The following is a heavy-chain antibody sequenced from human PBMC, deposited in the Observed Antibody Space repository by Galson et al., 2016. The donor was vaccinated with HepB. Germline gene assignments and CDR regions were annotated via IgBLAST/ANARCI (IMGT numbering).Heavy chain of an antibody. CDR2: IYYSGST. D-gene: IGHD3-3*01. Sequence: SETLSLTCTVSGGSISDSNYHWGWIRQPPGKDLEWIGNIYYSGSTDYNPSLKSRVTISVDTSKNQFSLKLSSVTAADTAVYYCARQAGFWSGYLDYWGQGTTVIVSA. CDR1: GGSISDSNYH. V-gene: IGHV4-39*01. CDR3: ARQAGFWSGYLDY. J-gene: IGHJ4*03.